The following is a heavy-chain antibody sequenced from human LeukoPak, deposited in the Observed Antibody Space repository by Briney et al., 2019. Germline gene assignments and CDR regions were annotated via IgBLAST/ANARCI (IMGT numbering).Heavy chain of an antibody. CDR1: GFTFSSYA. V-gene: IGHV3-64*01. J-gene: IGHJ4*02. D-gene: IGHD3-10*01. Sequence: PGGSLRLSCAASGFTFSSYAMHWVRQAPGKGLEYVSAISSNGGSTYYANSVEGRFTISRDNSKNTLYLQMGSLRAEDMAVYYCARGGRGLGITMVRGDENFDYWGQGTLVTVSS. CDR3: ARGGRGLGITMVRGDENFDY. CDR2: ISSNGGST.